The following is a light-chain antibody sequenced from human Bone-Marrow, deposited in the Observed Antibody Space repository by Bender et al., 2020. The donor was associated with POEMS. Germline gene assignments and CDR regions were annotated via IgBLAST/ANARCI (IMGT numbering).Light chain of an antibody. CDR1: STNIGAHA. V-gene: IGLV1-44*01. Sequence: QSVLTQPPSASGTPGQRVTISCSGGSTNIGAHAVNWYQHLPGTAPKLLIYSSHRRPSEVPDRFSGSRSGTSASLAISGLQSEDEADYYCAVGDDSLNGWVFGGGTKLTV. J-gene: IGLJ3*02. CDR2: SSH. CDR3: AVGDDSLNGWV.